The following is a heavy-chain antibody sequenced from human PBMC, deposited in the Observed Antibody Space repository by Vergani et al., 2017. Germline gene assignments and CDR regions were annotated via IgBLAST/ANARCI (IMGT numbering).Heavy chain of an antibody. CDR2: ISYDGSNK. D-gene: IGHD3-3*01. J-gene: IGHJ4*02. Sequence: QVQLVESGGGVVQPGRSLRLSCAASGFTFSSYAMHWVRQAPGKGLEWVAVISYDGSNKYYADSVKGRFTISRDNSKNTLYLQMNSLRAEDTAVYYCARDVPRYDFWPTFLYYFDYWGQGTLVTVSS. CDR1: GFTFSSYA. V-gene: IGHV3-30*01. CDR3: ARDVPRYDFWPTFLYYFDY.